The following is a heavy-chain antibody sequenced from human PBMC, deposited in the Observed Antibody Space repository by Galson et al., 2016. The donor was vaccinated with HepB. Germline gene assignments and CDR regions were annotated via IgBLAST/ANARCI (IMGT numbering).Heavy chain of an antibody. CDR2: TYYRSKWHF. J-gene: IGHJ4*02. V-gene: IGHV6-1*01. CDR1: GDSVSSNSAG. Sequence: CAISGDSVSSNSAGWYWIRQSPSRGLEWLGRTYYRSKWHFDYAEPVESRIAINPDTAKNQFSLQLNSVTPEDTSIYYCARSYLLGRGFGSWGQGTLVTVSS. CDR3: ARSYLLGRGFGS. D-gene: IGHD7-27*01.